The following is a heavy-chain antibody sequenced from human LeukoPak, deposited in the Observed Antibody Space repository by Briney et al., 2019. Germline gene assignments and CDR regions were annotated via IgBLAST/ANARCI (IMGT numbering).Heavy chain of an antibody. CDR1: GGSINSGDYY. Sequence: SETLSLTCTVSGGSINSGDYYWSWIRQPPGKGLEWIGYIYYSGSTYYNPSLKSRATISVDTSKNQFSLKLSSVTAADTAVYYCAREEMATGLDYWGQGTLVTVSS. V-gene: IGHV4-30-4*01. J-gene: IGHJ4*02. CDR3: AREEMATGLDY. D-gene: IGHD5-24*01. CDR2: IYYSGST.